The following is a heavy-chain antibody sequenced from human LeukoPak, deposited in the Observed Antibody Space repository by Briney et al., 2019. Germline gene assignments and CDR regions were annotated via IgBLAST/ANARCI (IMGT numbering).Heavy chain of an antibody. CDR3: ARAGYSYGYCFDY. D-gene: IGHD5-18*01. V-gene: IGHV4-59*01. CDR1: GGSISSYY. J-gene: IGHJ4*02. CDR2: IYYSGST. Sequence: PSETLSLTCTASGGSISSYYWSWIRQPPRKGLDWIGYIYYSGSTNYNPSLKSRVTISVDTSKNQFSLKLSSVTAADTAVYYCARAGYSYGYCFDYWGQGTLVTVSS.